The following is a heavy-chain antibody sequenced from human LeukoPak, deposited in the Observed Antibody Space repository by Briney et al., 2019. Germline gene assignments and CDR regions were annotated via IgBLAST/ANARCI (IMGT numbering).Heavy chain of an antibody. V-gene: IGHV1-69*05. CDR2: IIPIFGTA. D-gene: IGHD3-10*01. CDR3: ARIPMVRGDPVYYFDS. CDR1: GGTFSSYA. J-gene: IGHJ4*02. Sequence: GASVKVSCKASGGTFSSYAISWVRQAPGQGLEWMGGIIPIFGTANYAQKVQGRVTMTTDTSTSTAYMELRSLRSDDTAVYYCARIPMVRGDPVYYFDSWGQGTLVTVSS.